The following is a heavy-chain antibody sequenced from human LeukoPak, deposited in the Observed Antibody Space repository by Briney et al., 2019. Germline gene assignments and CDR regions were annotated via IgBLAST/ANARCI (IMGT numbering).Heavy chain of an antibody. D-gene: IGHD5-12*01. J-gene: IGHJ5*02. Sequence: ETLSLTCTVSGGSIGSSSYYWGWIRQAPGKGLEWVSAISGSGGSTYFADSVKGRFTISRDNSKNTLYLQMNSLRAEDTAVYYCAKTSGYRRFDPWGQGTLVTVSS. CDR2: ISGSGGST. CDR1: GGSIGSSSYY. V-gene: IGHV3-23*01. CDR3: AKTSGYRRFDP.